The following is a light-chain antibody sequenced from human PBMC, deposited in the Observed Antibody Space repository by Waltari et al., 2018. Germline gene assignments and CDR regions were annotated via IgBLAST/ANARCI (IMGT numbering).Light chain of an antibody. CDR2: DAS. J-gene: IGKJ1*01. CDR3: QKYGSLPAT. CDR1: QSVSRY. V-gene: IGKV3-20*01. Sequence: EIVLTQSPGTLSLSPGERATLSCRASQSVSRYLVWYQQKPGQAPRLLIYDASTRATGIPDRFSGSGSGTDFSLTSSRLEPEDFAVYYCQKYGSLPATFGQGTKVEIK.